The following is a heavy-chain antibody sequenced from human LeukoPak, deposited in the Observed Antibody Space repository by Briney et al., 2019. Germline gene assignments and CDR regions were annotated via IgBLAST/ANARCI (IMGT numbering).Heavy chain of an antibody. D-gene: IGHD3-10*01. CDR1: GFTFSSYA. J-gene: IGHJ4*02. CDR3: ARDEVLLWFGESNTFDY. Sequence: KSGGSLRLSCAASGFTFSSYAMSGVRQAPGKGLEGCSAISGSGGSTYYADSVKGRFTISRDNSKHTLYLQMNSLRAEDTAVYYCARDEVLLWFGESNTFDYWGQGTLVTVSS. V-gene: IGHV3-23*01. CDR2: ISGSGGST.